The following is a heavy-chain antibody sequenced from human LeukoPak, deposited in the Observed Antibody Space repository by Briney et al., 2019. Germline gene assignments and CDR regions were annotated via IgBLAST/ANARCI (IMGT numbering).Heavy chain of an antibody. J-gene: IGHJ4*02. D-gene: IGHD6-19*01. CDR3: ARILDSAWGELGY. CDR1: GFTFDDYA. Sequence: AGGSLRLSCAASGFTFDDYAMHWVRQAPGKGLEWVSGISWNSGHIGYADSVKGRFTISRDNAKNSLYLQMNSLRAEDTAVYYCARILDSAWGELGYWGQGTLVTVSS. V-gene: IGHV3-9*01. CDR2: ISWNSGHI.